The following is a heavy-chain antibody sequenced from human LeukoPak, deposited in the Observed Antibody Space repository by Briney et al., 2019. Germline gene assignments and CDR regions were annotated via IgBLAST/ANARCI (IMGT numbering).Heavy chain of an antibody. D-gene: IGHD2-2*01. CDR1: GFTFSSYG. CDR3: AKAVVIVPTATPFDY. CDR2: ISGRGANT. J-gene: IGHJ4*02. Sequence: GGSLRLSCAASGFTFSSYGMSWVRQAPGKGLEWVSAISGRGANTYYADSVKGRFTISRDNSKNTLYMQMNSLRAEDTAVYYCAKAVVIVPTATPFDYWGQGTLVTVSS. V-gene: IGHV3-23*01.